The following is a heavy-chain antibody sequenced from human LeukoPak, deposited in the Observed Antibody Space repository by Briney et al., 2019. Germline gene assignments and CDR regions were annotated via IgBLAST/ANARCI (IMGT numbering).Heavy chain of an antibody. V-gene: IGHV4-61*01. Sequence: PSETLSLTCTVSGGSISSSSYYWSWIRQPPGKGLEWIGYIYYSGSTNYNPSLKSRVTISVDTSKNQFSLKLSSVTAADTAVYYCARATSEYYYGYYFDYWGQGTLVTVSS. CDR2: IYYSGST. J-gene: IGHJ4*02. D-gene: IGHD3-10*01. CDR3: ARATSEYYYGYYFDY. CDR1: GGSISSSSYY.